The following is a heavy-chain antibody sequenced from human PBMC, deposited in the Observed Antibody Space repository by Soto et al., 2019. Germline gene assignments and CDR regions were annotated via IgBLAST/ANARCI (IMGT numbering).Heavy chain of an antibody. CDR1: GFTFISYG. CDR3: AKDSPVGVPLMRDLHD. V-gene: IGHV3-23*01. Sequence: GGSLRLSCAASGFTFISYGMSWVRQAPGKGLEWVSVISGSGGSAYYADSVKGRFTLSRDSSKNTVYLQMNSLRAEDTAVYYCAKDSPVGVPLMRDLHDWGQGTLVTVSS. D-gene: IGHD2-8*01. CDR2: ISGSGGSA. J-gene: IGHJ1*01.